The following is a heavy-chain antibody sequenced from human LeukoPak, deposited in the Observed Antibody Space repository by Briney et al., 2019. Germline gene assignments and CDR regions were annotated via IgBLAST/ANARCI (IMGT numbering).Heavy chain of an antibody. CDR2: IYHSGST. CDR3: ARSAKTIFGVVIDY. J-gene: IGHJ4*02. CDR1: GGSISSGGYY. D-gene: IGHD3-3*01. V-gene: IGHV4-30-2*01. Sequence: NPSETLSLTCTVSGGSISSGGYYWSWIRQPPGKGLEWIGYIYHSGSTYYNPSLKSRVTISVDRSKNQFSLKLSSVTAAGTAVYYCARSAKTIFGVVIDYWGQGTLVTVSS.